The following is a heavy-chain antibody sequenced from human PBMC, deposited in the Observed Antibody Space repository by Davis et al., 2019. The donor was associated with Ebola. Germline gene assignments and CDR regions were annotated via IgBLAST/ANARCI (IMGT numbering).Heavy chain of an antibody. CDR2: ISYDGSNK. D-gene: IGHD2-2*01. CDR3: ARDRSVVPGAYYYYGMDV. Sequence: GGSLRLSCAASGFTFSTYAMHWVRQAPGKGLEWVAVISYDGSNKYFADSVKGRFTISRDNSKNTLYLQMNSLRAEDTAVYYCARDRSVVPGAYYYYGMDVWGQGTTVTVSS. CDR1: GFTFSTYA. J-gene: IGHJ6*02. V-gene: IGHV3-30-3*01.